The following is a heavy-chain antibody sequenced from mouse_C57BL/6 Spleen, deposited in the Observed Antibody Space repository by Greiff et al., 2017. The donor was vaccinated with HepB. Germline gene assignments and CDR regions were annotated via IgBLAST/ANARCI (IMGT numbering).Heavy chain of an antibody. V-gene: IGHV5-17*01. CDR3: ARYYYGSSWGYFDV. J-gene: IGHJ1*03. D-gene: IGHD1-1*01. Sequence: EVKVVESGGGLVKPGGSLKLSCAASGFTFSDYGMHWVRQAPEKGLEWVAYISSGSSTIYYADTVKGRFTISRDNAKNTLFLQMTSLRAEDTAMYYCARYYYGSSWGYFDVWGTGTTVTVSS. CDR2: ISSGSSTI. CDR1: GFTFSDYG.